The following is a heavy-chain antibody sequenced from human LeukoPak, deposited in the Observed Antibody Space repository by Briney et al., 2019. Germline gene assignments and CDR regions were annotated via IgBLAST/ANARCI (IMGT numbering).Heavy chain of an antibody. Sequence: GGSLRLSCAASGFTFSSYWMHWVRQAPGKGLVWVSRISTDASSTTYADSVKGRFTISRDNAKDTLYLQMNSLRAEDTAVYYCAKDLYGYSYGSDYWGQGTLVTVSS. CDR2: ISTDASST. J-gene: IGHJ4*02. CDR3: AKDLYGYSYGSDY. D-gene: IGHD5-18*01. CDR1: GFTFSSYW. V-gene: IGHV3-74*01.